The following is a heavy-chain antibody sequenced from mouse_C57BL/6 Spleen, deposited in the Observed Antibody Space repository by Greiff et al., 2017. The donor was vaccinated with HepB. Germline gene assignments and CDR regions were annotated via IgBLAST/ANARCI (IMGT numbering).Heavy chain of an antibody. CDR2: IRLKSDNYAT. CDR3: TEGGTPHFDY. Sequence: EVHLVESGGGLVQPGGSMKLSCVASGFTFSNYWMNWVRQSPEKGLEWVAQIRLKSDNYATHYAESVKGRFTISRDDSKSSVYLQMNNLRAEDTGIYYCTEGGTPHFDYWGQGTTLTVSS. D-gene: IGHD2-14*01. V-gene: IGHV6-3*01. J-gene: IGHJ2*01. CDR1: GFTFSNYW.